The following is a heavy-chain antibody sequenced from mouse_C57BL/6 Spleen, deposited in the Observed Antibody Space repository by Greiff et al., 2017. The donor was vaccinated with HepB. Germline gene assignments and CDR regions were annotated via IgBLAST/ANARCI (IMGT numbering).Heavy chain of an antibody. D-gene: IGHD2-3*01. V-gene: IGHV1-80*01. J-gene: IGHJ4*01. CDR1: GYAFSSYW. CDR3: ARSEDGYSYAMDY. CDR2: IYPGDGDT. Sequence: QVHVKQSGAELVKPGASVKISCKASGYAFSSYWMNWVKQRPGKGLEWIGQIYPGDGDTNYNGKFKGKATLTADKSSSTAYMQLSSLTSEDSAVYFCARSEDGYSYAMDYWGQGTSVTVSS.